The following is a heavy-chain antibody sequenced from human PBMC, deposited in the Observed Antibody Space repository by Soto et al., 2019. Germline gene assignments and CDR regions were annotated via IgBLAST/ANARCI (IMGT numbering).Heavy chain of an antibody. CDR2: IQSGGST. CDR1: GFTVSSHY. Sequence: EVQLVESGGDLVQPGGSLRLSCAASGFTVSSHYMNWVRQAPGKGLEWVSLIQSGGSTFYADSVKGRFTISRDNSKNTLFLQMNSLRVEDTAMYYCSRDDVYCSGGSCYGVPMDGWGRGTTVTGSS. V-gene: IGHV3-66*01. D-gene: IGHD2-15*01. J-gene: IGHJ6*03. CDR3: SRDDVYCSGGSCYGVPMDG.